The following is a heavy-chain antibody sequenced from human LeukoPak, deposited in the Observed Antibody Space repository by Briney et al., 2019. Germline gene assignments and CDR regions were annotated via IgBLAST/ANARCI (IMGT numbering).Heavy chain of an antibody. Sequence: ASVKVSCKASGYTFTSYGISWVRQAPGQGLEWMGWISAYNGNTNYAQKLQGRVTKTTDTSTSTAYMGLRSLRSDDTAVYYCARDVGIAVAGSLSWGQGTLVTVSS. CDR2: ISAYNGNT. CDR3: ARDVGIAVAGSLS. CDR1: GYTFTSYG. V-gene: IGHV1-18*01. J-gene: IGHJ5*02. D-gene: IGHD6-19*01.